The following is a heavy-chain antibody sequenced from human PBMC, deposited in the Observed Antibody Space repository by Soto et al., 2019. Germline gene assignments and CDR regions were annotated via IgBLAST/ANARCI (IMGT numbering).Heavy chain of an antibody. V-gene: IGHV3-21*02. CDR3: ARSPRSESLVVVVRTFDY. D-gene: IGHD2-21*01. CDR2: ISRTSNYI. Sequence: VQLEESGGGLVKPGESLRLSCAASGFDFTTYTMNWVRQAPGKGLEWVSSISRTSNYIYYANSLKGRFSISRDNAGNSLFPHMSGLTVDDTAVYYCARSPRSESLVVVVRTFDYWGQGTLVTVSS. CDR1: GFDFTTYT. J-gene: IGHJ4*02.